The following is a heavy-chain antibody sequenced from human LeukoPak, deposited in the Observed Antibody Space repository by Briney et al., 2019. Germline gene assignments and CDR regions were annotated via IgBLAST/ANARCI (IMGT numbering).Heavy chain of an antibody. CDR3: AGVSGSCFPYYFDY. CDR2: INHSGST. D-gene: IGHD1-26*01. CDR1: GESFSGYY. V-gene: IGHV4-34*01. Sequence: SETLSLTCAVYGESFSGYYWSWIRQPPGKGLEWIGEINHSGSTNYNPSLKSRVTISVDTSKNQFSLKLSSVTAADTAVYYCAGVSGSCFPYYFDYWDQGTLVTVSS. J-gene: IGHJ4*02.